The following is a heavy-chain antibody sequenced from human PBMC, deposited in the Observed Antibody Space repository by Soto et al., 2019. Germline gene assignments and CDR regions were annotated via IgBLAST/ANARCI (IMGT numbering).Heavy chain of an antibody. D-gene: IGHD1-26*01. V-gene: IGHV1-46*01. CDR3: ARDDSGFSGSHYIDYFNY. CDR1: GYTCTSYY. CDR2: INPSNGNT. J-gene: IGHJ4*02. Sequence: ASVKVSCKASGYTCTSYYMHWVRQAPGQGLEWMGIINPSNGNTSYAQKFQGRVTFTRDTSAGTVYMQLSSLTSEDTAVYYCARDDSGFSGSHYIDYFNYWGQGALVTVSS.